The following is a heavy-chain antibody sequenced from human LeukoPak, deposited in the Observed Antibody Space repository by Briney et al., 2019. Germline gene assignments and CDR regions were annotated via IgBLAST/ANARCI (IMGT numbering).Heavy chain of an antibody. CDR3: VRYRSGSNRFDY. V-gene: IGHV4-39*01. CDR2: MYYTENT. CDR1: GDSISGKTYS. J-gene: IGHJ4*02. Sequence: SETLSLTCTVSGDSISGKTYSWGWVRQPPGKGLEWNGYMYYTENTYYNPSLKSRVTISVDTSRIQFSLKLSSVTAADTAVYYCVRYRSGSNRFDYWGQGTLVTVSS. D-gene: IGHD6-19*01.